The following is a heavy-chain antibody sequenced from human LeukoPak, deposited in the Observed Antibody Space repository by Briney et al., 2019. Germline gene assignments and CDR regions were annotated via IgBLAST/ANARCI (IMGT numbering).Heavy chain of an antibody. Sequence: GGSLRLSCAASGFTFSSYGMHWVRQAPGKGLEWVAVIWYDGSNKYYADSVKGRFTISRDNSKNTLYLQMNSQRGEDTAVYYCAKDTQLYDSSGYAIQSEYYFYGIDVWGQGTTVTVSS. CDR2: IWYDGSNK. CDR1: GFTFSSYG. CDR3: AKDTQLYDSSGYAIQSEYYFYGIDV. D-gene: IGHD3-22*01. J-gene: IGHJ6*02. V-gene: IGHV3-33*06.